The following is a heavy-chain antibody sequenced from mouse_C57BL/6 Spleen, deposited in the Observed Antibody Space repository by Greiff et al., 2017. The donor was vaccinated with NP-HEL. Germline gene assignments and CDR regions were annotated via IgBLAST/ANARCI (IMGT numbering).Heavy chain of an antibody. Sequence: VQLQESGAELARPGASVKMSCKASGYTFTSYTMHWVKQRPGQGLEWIGYTNPSSGYTKYNQKFKDKATLTADKSSSTAYMQLSSLTSEDSAVYYCARWDYDYSAMDYWGQGTSVTVSS. CDR2: TNPSSGYT. CDR3: ARWDYDYSAMDY. CDR1: GYTFTSYT. J-gene: IGHJ4*01. V-gene: IGHV1-4*01. D-gene: IGHD2-4*01.